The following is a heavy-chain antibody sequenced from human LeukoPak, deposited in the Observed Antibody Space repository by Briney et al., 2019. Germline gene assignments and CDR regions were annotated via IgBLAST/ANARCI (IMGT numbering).Heavy chain of an antibody. J-gene: IGHJ4*02. V-gene: IGHV4-4*07. D-gene: IGHD3-22*01. CDR3: AGGYYYDSSGYRFDY. CDR2: IYTSGST. CDR1: GGSISSYY. Sequence: SETLSLTCTVSGGSISSYYWSWIRQPAGKGLGWIGRIYTSGSTNYNPSLKSRVTMSVDTSKNQFSLKLSSVTAADTAVYYCAGGYYYDSSGYRFDYWGQGTLVTVSS.